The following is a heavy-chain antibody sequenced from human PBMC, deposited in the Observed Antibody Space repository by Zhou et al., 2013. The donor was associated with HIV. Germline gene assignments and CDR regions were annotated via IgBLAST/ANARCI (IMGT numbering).Heavy chain of an antibody. CDR3: ARDKGIAVAGHGFWSPPGRDWFDP. D-gene: IGHD6-19*01. V-gene: IGHV1-18*01. CDR2: ISAYNGNT. Sequence: QVQLVQSGAEVKKPGASVKVSCKASGYTFTSYGISWVRQAPGQGLEWMGWISAYNGNTNYAQKLQGRVTMTTDTSTSTAYMELRSLRSDDTAVYYCARDKGIAVAGHGFWSPPGRDWFDPLGPGNPGHRLL. J-gene: IGHJ5*02. CDR1: GYTFTSYG.